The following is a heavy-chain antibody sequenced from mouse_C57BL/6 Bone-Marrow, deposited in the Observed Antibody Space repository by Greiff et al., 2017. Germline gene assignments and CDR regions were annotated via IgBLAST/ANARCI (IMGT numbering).Heavy chain of an antibody. V-gene: IGHV1-64*01. J-gene: IGHJ2*01. Sequence: QVQLKQPGAELVKPGASVKLSCKASGYTFTSYWMHWVKQRPGQGLEWIGMIHPNSGSTNYNEKFKSKATLAVDKSSSTAYMQLSSLTSEDSAVYYCARNPTVVPDCWGRGTTLTVSS. CDR3: ARNPTVVPDC. CDR2: IHPNSGST. D-gene: IGHD1-1*01. CDR1: GYTFTSYW.